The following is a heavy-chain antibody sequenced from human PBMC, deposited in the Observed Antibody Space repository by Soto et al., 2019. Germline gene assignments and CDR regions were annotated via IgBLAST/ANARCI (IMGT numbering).Heavy chain of an antibody. Sequence: GGSLRLSCAASGFTFSSYWMSWVRQAPGKGLEWVANIKQDGSEKYYVDSVKGRFTISRDNAKNSLYLQMNSLRAEDTAVYYCARDSKDGRDILTGYYEWRQNNWFDPWGQGTLVTVSS. CDR1: GFTFSSYW. J-gene: IGHJ5*02. CDR2: IKQDGSEK. CDR3: ARDSKDGRDILTGYYEWRQNNWFDP. V-gene: IGHV3-7*01. D-gene: IGHD3-9*01.